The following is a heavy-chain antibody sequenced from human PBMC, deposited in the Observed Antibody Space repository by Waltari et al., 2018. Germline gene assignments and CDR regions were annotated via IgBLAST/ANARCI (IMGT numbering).Heavy chain of an antibody. J-gene: IGHJ4*02. CDR3: ARGPWAPLDY. Sequence: EVQLVESGGGQVKPGGSLRLSCVGSGFTFSNYSMNWVRVAPGKGLDWVSAIGISTTYKFYAASVKGRFTVSRDNAKNSVYLQMNNLRVEDTAVYYCARGPWAPLDYWGQGVLVTVSS. V-gene: IGHV3-21*02. CDR1: GFTFSNYS. CDR2: IGISTTYK.